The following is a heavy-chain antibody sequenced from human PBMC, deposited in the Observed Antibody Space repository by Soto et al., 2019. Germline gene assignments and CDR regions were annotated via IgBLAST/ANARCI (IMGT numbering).Heavy chain of an antibody. Sequence: GGSLRLSCAASGFTFDDYGMSWVRQAPGKGLEWVSGINWNGGSTGYADSVKGRFTISRDNAKNSLYLQMNSLRAEDTALYHCARGEGTMVRGVIQYYYYYYGMDVWGQGTTVTVSS. V-gene: IGHV3-20*01. J-gene: IGHJ6*02. CDR3: ARGEGTMVRGVIQYYYYYYGMDV. CDR2: INWNGGST. D-gene: IGHD3-10*01. CDR1: GFTFDDYG.